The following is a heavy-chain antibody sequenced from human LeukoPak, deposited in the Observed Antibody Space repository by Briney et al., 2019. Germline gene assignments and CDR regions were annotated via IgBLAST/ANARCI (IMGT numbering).Heavy chain of an antibody. D-gene: IGHD6-13*01. CDR1: GGSISGYY. CDR3: ARDPSSSWPIVYGMDV. Sequence: SETLSLTWTVAGGSISGYYWSWIRQHPGKGLEWIGYIYYSGSTNYNPSLKSRVTISVDTSKNQFSLKLSSVTAADTAVYYCARDPSSSWPIVYGMDVWGQGTTVTVSS. J-gene: IGHJ6*02. CDR2: IYYSGST. V-gene: IGHV4-59*01.